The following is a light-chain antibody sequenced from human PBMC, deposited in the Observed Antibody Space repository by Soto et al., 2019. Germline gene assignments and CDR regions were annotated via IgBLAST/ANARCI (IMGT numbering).Light chain of an antibody. J-gene: IGLJ3*02. CDR1: SSDVGSYNY. V-gene: IGLV2-14*03. CDR2: NVS. Sequence: QSVLTQPASVSGSPGQSITVSCTGTSSDVGSYNYVSWYQHHPGKAPKLILYNVSDRPSGVSNRFSGSKSGDTASLTISGLQADDEAEYYCSSFTTRSSLGVFGGGTKLTVL. CDR3: SSFTTRSSLGV.